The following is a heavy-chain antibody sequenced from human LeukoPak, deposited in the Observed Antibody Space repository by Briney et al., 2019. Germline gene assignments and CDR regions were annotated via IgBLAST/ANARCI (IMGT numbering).Heavy chain of an antibody. Sequence: ASVKVSCKASGYTFTSYDINWVRQATGQGLEWMGWMNPNSGNTGYAQKFQGRVTITRSTSISTAYMELSSLRSEDTAVYYCARGHRRRFQEDYYYYMDVWGKGTTVTVSS. D-gene: IGHD3-3*01. CDR3: ARGHRRRFQEDYYYYMDV. J-gene: IGHJ6*03. CDR1: GYTFTSYD. V-gene: IGHV1-8*03. CDR2: MNPNSGNT.